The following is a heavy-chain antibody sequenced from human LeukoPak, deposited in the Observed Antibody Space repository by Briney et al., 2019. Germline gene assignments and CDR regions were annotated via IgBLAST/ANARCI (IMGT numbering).Heavy chain of an antibody. Sequence: SETLSLTCAVYGGSFSGYYWGWIRQPPGKGLEWIGEINHSGSTNYNPSLKSRVTISVDTSKNQFSLKLSSVTAADTAVYYCARLRNSGSYLPHFDYWGQGTLVTVSS. J-gene: IGHJ4*02. V-gene: IGHV4-34*01. CDR2: INHSGST. D-gene: IGHD1-26*01. CDR3: ARLRNSGSYLPHFDY. CDR1: GGSFSGYY.